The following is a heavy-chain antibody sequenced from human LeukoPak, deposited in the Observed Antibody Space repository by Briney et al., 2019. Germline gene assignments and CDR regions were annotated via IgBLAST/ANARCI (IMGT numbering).Heavy chain of an antibody. V-gene: IGHV3-23*01. Sequence: GGSLRLSCAASGFTFSSYAMSWVRQAPGKGLEWVSAISGSGGSTYYADSVKGRFTISRDNSKNTLYLQMNSLSAEDTAVYYCAKDRQSGWNPFDYWGQGTLVTVSS. J-gene: IGHJ4*02. CDR3: AKDRQSGWNPFDY. CDR1: GFTFSSYA. D-gene: IGHD6-19*01. CDR2: ISGSGGST.